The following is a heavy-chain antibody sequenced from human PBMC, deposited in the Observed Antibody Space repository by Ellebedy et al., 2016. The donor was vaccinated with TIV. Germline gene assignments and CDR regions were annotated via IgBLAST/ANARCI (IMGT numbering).Heavy chain of an antibody. J-gene: IGHJ4*02. CDR3: TRTGLGVETQY. V-gene: IGHV5-10-1*01. D-gene: IGHD5-24*01. CDR1: GYNFTNYW. Sequence: GESLKISCEASGYNFTNYWIGWVRHMPGKGLEWMGRIDPEDSYTNYSPSFQGHVTISADRSTNTAYLQWNSLQASDTALYYCTRTGLGVETQYWGRGTLVTVSS. CDR2: IDPEDSYT.